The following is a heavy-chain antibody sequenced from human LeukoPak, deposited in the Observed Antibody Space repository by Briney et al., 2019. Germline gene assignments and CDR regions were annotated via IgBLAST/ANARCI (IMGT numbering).Heavy chain of an antibody. CDR3: ASLGTYYYDSSGYYYYYGMDV. J-gene: IGHJ6*02. Sequence: PSETLSLTCAVYGGSFSGYYWSWIRQPPGKGLEWIGEINHSGSTNYNPSLKSRVTISVGTSKNQFSLKLSSVTAADTAVYYCASLGTYYYDSSGYYYYYGMDVWGQGTTVTVSS. D-gene: IGHD3-22*01. V-gene: IGHV4-34*01. CDR1: GGSFSGYY. CDR2: INHSGST.